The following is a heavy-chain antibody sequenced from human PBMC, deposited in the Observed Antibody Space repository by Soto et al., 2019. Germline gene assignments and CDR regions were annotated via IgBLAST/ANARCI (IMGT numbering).Heavy chain of an antibody. D-gene: IGHD2-2*01. CDR1: GGTFSSYT. J-gene: IGHJ5*02. Sequence: QVQLVQSGAEVKKPGSSVKVSCKASGGTFSSYTISWVRQAPGQGLEWMGRIIPILGIANYAQKFQGRVTITADKSTSTAYMELSSLRSEDTAVYCCASTDEDIVVVPAAKFDPWGQGTLVTVSS. CDR3: ASTDEDIVVVPAAKFDP. V-gene: IGHV1-69*02. CDR2: IIPILGIA.